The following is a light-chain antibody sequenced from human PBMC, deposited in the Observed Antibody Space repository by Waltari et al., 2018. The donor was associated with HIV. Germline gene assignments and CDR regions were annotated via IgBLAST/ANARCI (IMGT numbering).Light chain of an antibody. CDR1: SSDVGSSNL. Sequence: QSALTQPASVSGSPGQSTTISCTGTSSDVGSSNLVSWYQQHPGKAPKLMIYEVSKRPSGVSNRFSGSKSGNTASLTISGLQAEDEADYYCCSYAGSRVFGGGTKLTVL. V-gene: IGLV2-23*02. CDR2: EVS. CDR3: CSYAGSRV. J-gene: IGLJ3*02.